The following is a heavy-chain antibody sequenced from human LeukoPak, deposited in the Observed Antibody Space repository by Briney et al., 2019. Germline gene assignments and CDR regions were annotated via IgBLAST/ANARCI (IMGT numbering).Heavy chain of an antibody. CDR2: INPHSGYT. D-gene: IGHD2-15*01. CDR1: GYTFSGYY. CDR3: ARAGFLGGYCSGGSCRAVNWFDP. J-gene: IGHJ5*02. Sequence: ASVKVSCKASGYTFSGYYIHWVRQAPGQGLEWVGWINPHSGYTKFAQKFQGRVTMTRDTSSSTAYMELKRLASDDTAVYYCARAGFLGGYCSGGSCRAVNWFDPWGQGTLVTVSS. V-gene: IGHV1-2*02.